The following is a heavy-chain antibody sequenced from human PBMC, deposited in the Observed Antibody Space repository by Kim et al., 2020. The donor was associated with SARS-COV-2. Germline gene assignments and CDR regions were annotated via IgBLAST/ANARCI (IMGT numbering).Heavy chain of an antibody. CDR1: GFRFSDYY. V-gene: IGHV3-11*05. D-gene: IGHD1-26*01. Sequence: GGSLRLSCAASGFRFSDYYMSWIRQAPGKGPEWISYISSSSGYTAYADSVTGRCTISRDNAKKSLYLQVNSLRVEDTAASFCARETNAEGATAGCDSYF. J-gene: IGHJ2*01. CDR3: ARETNAEGATAGCDSYF. CDR2: ISSSSGYT.